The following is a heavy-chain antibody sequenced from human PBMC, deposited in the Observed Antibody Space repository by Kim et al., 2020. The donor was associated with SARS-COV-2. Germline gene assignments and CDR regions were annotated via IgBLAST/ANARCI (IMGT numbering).Heavy chain of an antibody. V-gene: IGHV1-69*13. D-gene: IGHD2-15*01. CDR1: GGTFSSYA. J-gene: IGHJ2*01. CDR2: IIPIFGTA. CDR3: ARVFYRVNDCSGGSCYSGWYFDL. Sequence: SVKVSCKASGGTFSSYAISWVRQAPGQGLEWMGGIIPIFGTANYAQKFQGRVTITADESTSTAYMELSSLRSEDTAVYYCARVFYRVNDCSGGSCYSGWYFDLWGRGTLVTVSS.